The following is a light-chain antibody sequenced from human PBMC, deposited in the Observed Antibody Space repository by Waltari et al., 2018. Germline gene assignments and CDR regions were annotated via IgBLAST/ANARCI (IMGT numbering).Light chain of an antibody. CDR1: QSLVHSDGKSY. Sequence: QSLVHSDGKSYFNWCQWRPGQCPRVLSYKVSYRDSGVPARFSVSGSGTECTLKIIRVEAEDVGVYYCMQGTHWPGTFGQVTKVEIK. V-gene: IGKV2-30*02. CDR3: MQGTHWPGT. CDR2: KVS. J-gene: IGKJ1*01.